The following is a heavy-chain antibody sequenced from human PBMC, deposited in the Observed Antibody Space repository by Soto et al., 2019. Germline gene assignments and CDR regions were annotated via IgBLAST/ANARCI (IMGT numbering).Heavy chain of an antibody. CDR2: IYPGDSDT. D-gene: IGHD3-10*01. CDR3: ASGYYGSGSYYSVKDYYGMDV. Sequence: GESLKISFKGSGYSFTSYWIGWVRQMPGKGLEWMGIIYPGDSDTRYSPSFQGQVTISADKSISTAYLQWSSLKASDTAMYYCASGYYGSGSYYSVKDYYGMDVWGQGTTVTVSS. J-gene: IGHJ6*02. CDR1: GYSFTSYW. V-gene: IGHV5-51*01.